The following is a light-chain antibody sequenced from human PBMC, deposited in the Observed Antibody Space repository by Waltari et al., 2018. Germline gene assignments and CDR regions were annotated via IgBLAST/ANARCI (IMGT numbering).Light chain of an antibody. Sequence: QMTQSPSSLSXSVGDXVTITCGASHNIINFLSWYQQKPGRAPRLLMYAASTLQSGVPSRFSGSGSGTDFTLTINSLQPEDIATYYCQXSYXXXPAFAAGTKVXIK. CDR3: QXSYXXXPA. V-gene: IGKV1-39*01. J-gene: IGKJ4*01. CDR1: HNIINF. CDR2: AAS.